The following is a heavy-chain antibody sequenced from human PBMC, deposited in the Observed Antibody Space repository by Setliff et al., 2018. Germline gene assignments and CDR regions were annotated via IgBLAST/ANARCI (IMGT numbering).Heavy chain of an antibody. Sequence: SETLSLTCTVSGGSIGSYYWSWIRQPPGKGLEWIGYIYYSGSTNYNPSLKSRVTISVDTSKNQFSLKLSSVTAADTAVYYCARLWISYESNTYFYPKYFDFWGQGTLVTVSS. V-gene: IGHV4-59*01. D-gene: IGHD3-22*01. CDR1: GGSIGSYY. J-gene: IGHJ4*02. CDR3: ARLWISYESNTYFYPKYFDF. CDR2: IYYSGST.